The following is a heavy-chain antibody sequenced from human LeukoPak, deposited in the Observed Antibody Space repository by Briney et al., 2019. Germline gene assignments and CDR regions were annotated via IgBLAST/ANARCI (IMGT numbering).Heavy chain of an antibody. CDR3: ARGGTPGRYYYGSGSYPDY. D-gene: IGHD3-10*01. V-gene: IGHV4-59*12. CDR1: GGSISSYY. Sequence: PSETLSLTCTVSGGSISSYYWSWIRQPPGKGLEWIGYIYYSGSTNYNPSLKSRVTISVDTSKNQFSLKLSSVTAADTAVYYCARGGTPGRYYYGSGSYPDYWGQGTLVTVSS. J-gene: IGHJ4*02. CDR2: IYYSGST.